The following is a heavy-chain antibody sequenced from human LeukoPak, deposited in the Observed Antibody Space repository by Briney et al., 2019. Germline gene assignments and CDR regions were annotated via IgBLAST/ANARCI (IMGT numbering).Heavy chain of an antibody. CDR2: IYYSGST. D-gene: IGHD3-10*02. Sequence: PSETLSLTCTVSGGSISSSSCYWGWIRQPPGKGLEWIGSIYYSGSTYYNPSLKSRVTISVDTSKNQFSLKLSSVTAADTAVYYCARLFGELLYYYYGMDVWGQGTTVTVSS. CDR1: GGSISSSSCY. J-gene: IGHJ6*02. CDR3: ARLFGELLYYYYGMDV. V-gene: IGHV4-39*01.